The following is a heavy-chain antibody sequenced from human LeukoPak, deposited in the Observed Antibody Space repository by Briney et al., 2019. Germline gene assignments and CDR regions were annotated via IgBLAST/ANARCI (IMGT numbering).Heavy chain of an antibody. Sequence: GGSLRLSCAASGLTFNSYAMNWVRQAPGKGLEWISYISSSSTTINYADSVKGRFTISRDNAKNSLYLQMNSLRAEDTAVYYCARVTSLWGQGTLVTVSS. CDR1: GLTFNSYA. D-gene: IGHD2/OR15-2a*01. CDR3: ARVTSL. CDR2: ISSSSTTI. V-gene: IGHV3-48*04. J-gene: IGHJ4*02.